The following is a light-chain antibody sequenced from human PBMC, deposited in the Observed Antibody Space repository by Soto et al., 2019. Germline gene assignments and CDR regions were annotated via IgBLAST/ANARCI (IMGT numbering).Light chain of an antibody. CDR1: QSVNQY. J-gene: IGKJ5*01. V-gene: IGKV3-11*01. CDR3: QQRSNWPPIT. Sequence: EIVVTKSPAALSLYPRERANLSCMSSQSVNQYLAWYQQKPGQAPRLLIYDASNRATGIPARFSGSGSGTDFTLTISSLEPEDFAVYYCQQRSNWPPITFAQGTRLEI. CDR2: DAS.